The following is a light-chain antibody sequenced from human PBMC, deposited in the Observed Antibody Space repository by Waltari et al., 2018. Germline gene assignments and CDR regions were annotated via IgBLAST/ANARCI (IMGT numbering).Light chain of an antibody. Sequence: EIVLTQSPATLSLSPGERATLSCRASQSVGSYLAWYQQKPGRAPRLLIYDASNRATGIPARVSGSGSGTDFTLTISSLEPEDFAIYYCQQRSNRPLTFGGGTKVEIK. CDR1: QSVGSY. V-gene: IGKV3-11*01. CDR2: DAS. J-gene: IGKJ4*01. CDR3: QQRSNRPLT.